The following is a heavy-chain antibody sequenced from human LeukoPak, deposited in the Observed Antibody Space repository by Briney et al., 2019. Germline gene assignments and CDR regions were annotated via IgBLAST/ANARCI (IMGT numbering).Heavy chain of an antibody. Sequence: SVKVSCRASGGTFSSYAISWVRQAPGQGLEWMGRIIPILGIANYAQKFQGRVTITADKSTSTAYMELSSLRSEDTAVYYCAREERQQLVGLGFDPWGQGTLVTVSS. CDR1: GGTFSSYA. CDR2: IIPILGIA. CDR3: AREERQQLVGLGFDP. V-gene: IGHV1-69*04. J-gene: IGHJ5*02. D-gene: IGHD6-13*01.